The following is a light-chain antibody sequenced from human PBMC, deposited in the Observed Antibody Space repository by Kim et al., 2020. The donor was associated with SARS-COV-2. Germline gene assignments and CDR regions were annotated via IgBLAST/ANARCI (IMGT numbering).Light chain of an antibody. CDR1: NVGGKN. J-gene: IGLJ2*01. V-gene: IGLV3-9*01. CDR2: RDT. Sequence: VALDQTARVTGWGNNVGGKNVHWYQQKPGQATVLVIYRDTNRPSGIPERFSGSNSGNTATLTISRAQAGDEADYYCQVWDSSTGVFGGGTQLTVL. CDR3: QVWDSSTGV.